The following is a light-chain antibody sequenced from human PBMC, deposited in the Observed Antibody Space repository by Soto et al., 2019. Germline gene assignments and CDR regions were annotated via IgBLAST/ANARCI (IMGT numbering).Light chain of an antibody. J-gene: IGLJ1*01. CDR2: GTN. Sequence: QSVLTQPPSVSGAPGQRVTISCTGSSSNIGSDYDVHWYQQIPGTAPQLLIYGTNNRPSGVPDRFSGSKSGNTAYLTISGLQVEDEAEYFCFSFTTTSTHVFGTGTKLTVL. CDR3: FSFTTTSTHV. CDR1: SSNIGSDYD. V-gene: IGLV1-40*01.